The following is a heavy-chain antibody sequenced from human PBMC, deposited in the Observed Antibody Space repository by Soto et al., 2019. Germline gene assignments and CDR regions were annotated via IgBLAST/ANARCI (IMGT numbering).Heavy chain of an antibody. CDR1: GGSISSYY. V-gene: IGHV4-4*07. CDR2: IYTSGST. Sequence: QVQLQESGPGLVKPSETLSLTCTFSGGSISSYYWSWIRQPAGKGLEWIGRIYTSGSTNYNPSLKSRVTMSVDTSKNQFSLKLSSVTAADTAVYYCARDLKGVADNWFDPWGQGTLVTVSS. CDR3: ARDLKGVADNWFDP. J-gene: IGHJ5*02. D-gene: IGHD6-19*01.